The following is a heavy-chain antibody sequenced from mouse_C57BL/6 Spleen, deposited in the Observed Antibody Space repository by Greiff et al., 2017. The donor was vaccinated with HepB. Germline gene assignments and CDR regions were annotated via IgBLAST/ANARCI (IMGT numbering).Heavy chain of an antibody. D-gene: IGHD2-4*01. J-gene: IGHJ3*01. CDR2: IYPGDGDT. CDR3: AREEYDYPFAY. CDR1: GYAFSSYW. Sequence: QVQLKQSGAELVKPGASVKISCKASGYAFSSYWMNWVKQRPGKGLEWIGQIYPGDGDTNYNGKFKGKATLTADKSSSTAYMQLSSLTSEDSAVYFCAREEYDYPFAYWGQGTLVTVSA. V-gene: IGHV1-80*01.